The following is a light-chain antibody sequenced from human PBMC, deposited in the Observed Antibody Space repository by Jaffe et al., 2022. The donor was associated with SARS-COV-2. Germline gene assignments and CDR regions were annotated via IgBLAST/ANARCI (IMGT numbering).Light chain of an antibody. CDR2: AAS. V-gene: IGKV1-33*01. CDR3: QQYDNLPLT. Sequence: DIQMTQSPSSLSASVGDRVTITCQASQDITIYLNWYQQKPGKAPKILIYAASNLETGVPSRFSGSGSGTDFTFTISSLQPEDIATYYCQQYDNLPLTFGGGTKVEIK. J-gene: IGKJ4*01. CDR1: QDITIY.